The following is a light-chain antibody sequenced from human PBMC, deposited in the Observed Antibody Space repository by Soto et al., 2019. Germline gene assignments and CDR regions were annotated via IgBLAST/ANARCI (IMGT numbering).Light chain of an antibody. CDR3: QSYDSSLSGYV. V-gene: IGLV1-40*01. Sequence: QSVLTQPPSVSGAPGQRVTVSCTGSSSNIGARYEVHWYQQLPGTAPKLLIYGNSNRPSGVPDRFSGSKSGTSASLAITGLQAEDEADYYGQSYDSSLSGYVFGTGTKVTVL. J-gene: IGLJ1*01. CDR1: SSNIGARYE. CDR2: GNS.